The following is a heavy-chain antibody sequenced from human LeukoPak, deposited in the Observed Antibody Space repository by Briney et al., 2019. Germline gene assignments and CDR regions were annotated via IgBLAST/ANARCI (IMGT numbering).Heavy chain of an antibody. CDR1: GYPFTGYY. J-gene: IGHJ6*03. CDR2: INPRNGDT. CDR3: ATGAQYGLWGVPYFYYMHV. V-gene: IGHV1-2*02. Sequence: GASVKVSCKASGYPFTGYYVHWVQQAPGHGLEWMGWINPRNGDTHSALKFQGRVSMTGDTSITTAYMELSSLTSDDTAVYYCATGAQYGLWGVPYFYYMHVWGTGTTVTVSS. D-gene: IGHD3-10*01.